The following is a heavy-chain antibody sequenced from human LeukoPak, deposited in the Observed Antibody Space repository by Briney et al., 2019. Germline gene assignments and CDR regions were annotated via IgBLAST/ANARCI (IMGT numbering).Heavy chain of an antibody. J-gene: IGHJ4*02. V-gene: IGHV1-46*01. Sequence: GASVKVSCKASGYTFTSYYMHWVRQAPGQGLEWMGIINPSGGSTSYAQKFQGRVTMTRDTSTSTVYMELSSLRSEDTAVYYCARGSIAPYYSTGETYDYWGQGTLVTVSS. CDR3: ARGSIAPYYSTGETYDY. CDR1: GYTFTSYY. D-gene: IGHD4-11*01. CDR2: INPSGGST.